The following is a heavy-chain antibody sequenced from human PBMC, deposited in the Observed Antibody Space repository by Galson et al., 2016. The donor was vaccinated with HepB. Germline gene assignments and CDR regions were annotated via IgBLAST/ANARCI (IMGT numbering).Heavy chain of an antibody. CDR2: ISGSSKSI. CDR3: ARDLRSGMVRGPHDAFDV. D-gene: IGHD3-10*01. J-gene: IGHJ3*01. Sequence: SLRLSCAASGFALNAYTMNWVRQTPGGGLEWVSCISGSSKSIYYTDSLKGRFTIPRENAKKSLYLQMDSLRGEDTAMYYCARDLRSGMVRGPHDAFDVWGQGTMVIVSS. V-gene: IGHV3-21*01. CDR1: GFALNAYT.